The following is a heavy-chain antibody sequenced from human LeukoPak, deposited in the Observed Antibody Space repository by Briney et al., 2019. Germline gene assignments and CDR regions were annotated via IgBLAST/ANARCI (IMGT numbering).Heavy chain of an antibody. V-gene: IGHV4-39*07. J-gene: IGHJ4*02. CDR1: GGSISSSSYY. D-gene: IGHD6-19*01. Sequence: SETLSLTCTVSGGSISSSSYYWGWIRQPPGKGLEWIGSIYYSGSTYYNPSLKSRVTISVDKSKNQLSLRLNSVTAADTAVYYCVSNGWYSLEYWGQGTLVTVSS. CDR3: VSNGWYSLEY. CDR2: IYYSGST.